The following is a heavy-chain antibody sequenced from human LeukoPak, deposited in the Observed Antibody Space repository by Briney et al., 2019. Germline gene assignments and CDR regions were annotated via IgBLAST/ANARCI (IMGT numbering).Heavy chain of an antibody. J-gene: IGHJ4*02. V-gene: IGHV3-21*01. CDR3: ARVEGLGGYSTLMS. CDR2: ISSSSSYI. CDR1: GFTFSSYS. Sequence: GGSLRLSCAASGFTFSSYSTNWVRQAPGKGLEWVSSISSSSSYIYYADSVKGRFTISRDNAKNSLYLQMNSLRAEDTAVYYCARVEGLGGYSTLMSWGQGTLVTVSS. D-gene: IGHD3-3*01.